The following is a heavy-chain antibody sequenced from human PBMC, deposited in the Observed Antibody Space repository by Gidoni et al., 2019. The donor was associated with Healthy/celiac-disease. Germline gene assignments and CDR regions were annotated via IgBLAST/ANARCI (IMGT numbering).Heavy chain of an antibody. CDR1: GGPFSSYA. Sequence: VQLVQSGAEVKKPGSSVTVSCKASGGPFSSYAISWVRQAPGQGLEWMGGIIPIFGTANYAQKFQGRVTITADESTSTAYMELSSLRSEDTAVYYCARDRRATGDAFDIWGQGTMVTVSS. CDR2: IIPIFGTA. D-gene: IGHD5-12*01. J-gene: IGHJ3*02. V-gene: IGHV1-69*01. CDR3: ARDRRATGDAFDI.